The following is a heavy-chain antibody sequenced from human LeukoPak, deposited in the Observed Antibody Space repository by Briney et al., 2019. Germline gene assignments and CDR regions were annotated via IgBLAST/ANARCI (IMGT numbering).Heavy chain of an antibody. D-gene: IGHD3-22*01. Sequence: GGSLRLSCAASGFTFSSYAMHWVRQAPGKGLEWVAVISYDGSNKYYADSVKGRFTISRDNSRNTLYLQMNSLRAEDTAVYYCARDYYYDSSGSPGYFDYWGQGTLVTVSS. CDR1: GFTFSSYA. CDR3: ARDYYYDSSGSPGYFDY. V-gene: IGHV3-30*04. J-gene: IGHJ4*02. CDR2: ISYDGSNK.